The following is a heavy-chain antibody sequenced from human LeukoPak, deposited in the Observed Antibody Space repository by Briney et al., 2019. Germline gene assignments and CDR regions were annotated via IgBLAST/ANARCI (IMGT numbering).Heavy chain of an antibody. D-gene: IGHD3-9*01. CDR3: AKDRFGHPPLTGIFGS. V-gene: IGHV3-23*01. CDR2: ISSSGGST. Sequence: PGGSLGLSCAASRFTFRSYVMSWVRQAPGKGLEWVSSISSSGGSTYYADSVKGRFTISRDNSKNTLYLQVQSLRAEDTAVYYCAKDRFGHPPLTGIFGSWGQGTLVTVSS. CDR1: RFTFRSYV. J-gene: IGHJ5*02.